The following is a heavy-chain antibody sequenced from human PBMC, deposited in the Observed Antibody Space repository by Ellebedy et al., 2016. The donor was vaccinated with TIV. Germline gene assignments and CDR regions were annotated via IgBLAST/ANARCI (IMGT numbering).Heavy chain of an antibody. Sequence: GESLKISCAVSGFTFSTYDMSWVRQAPGKGLEWVSVIGGGGRAYYADSVKGRFTISRDNSKNTLYLQLDSLRVEDTAIYYCARHSRSGWYYFDNWGQGTLVTVSS. CDR3: ARHSRSGWYYFDN. V-gene: IGHV3-23*01. CDR2: IGGGGRA. CDR1: GFTFSTYD. D-gene: IGHD6-19*01. J-gene: IGHJ4*02.